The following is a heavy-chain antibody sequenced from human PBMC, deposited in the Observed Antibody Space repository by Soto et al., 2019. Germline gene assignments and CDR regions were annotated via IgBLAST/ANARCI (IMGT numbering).Heavy chain of an antibody. Sequence: PSETLSLTCPVSGGSISSYYWSWIRQPAGKGLELIGNIYYSGNTYYNPSLKSRLIISIDTSKNQFSLKVGSVTAADTAVYYCASSSLYGPGVWGQATTVTDPS. V-gene: IGHV4-59*06. CDR3: ASSSLYGPGV. CDR1: GGSISSYY. CDR2: IYYSGNT. J-gene: IGHJ6*02. D-gene: IGHD1-1*01.